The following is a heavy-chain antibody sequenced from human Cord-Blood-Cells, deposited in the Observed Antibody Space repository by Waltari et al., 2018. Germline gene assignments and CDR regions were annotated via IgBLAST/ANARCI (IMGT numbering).Heavy chain of an antibody. V-gene: IGHV4-34*01. CDR1: GGSFSGYC. CDR2: INHSGST. J-gene: IGHJ3*02. Sequence: QVQLQQWGAGLLKPSETLSLTCAVYGGSFSGYCWSWIRQPPGKGLEWIGEINHSGSTNYNPSLKSRVTISVDTSKNQFSLKLSSVTAADTAVYYCARGRAFDIWGQGTMVTVSS. CDR3: ARGRAFDI.